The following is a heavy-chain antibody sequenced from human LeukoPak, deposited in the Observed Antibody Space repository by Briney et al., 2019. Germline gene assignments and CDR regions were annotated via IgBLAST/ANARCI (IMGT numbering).Heavy chain of an antibody. CDR2: IFYSGST. CDR3: AREGGSGSYYRSPFDP. Sequence: SETLSLTCTVSGGSISTSSYYWGWVRQPPGKGLEWIGNIFYSGSTYYSPSLKSRVTISLDTSRNQFSLKLSSVTAADTAVYYCAREGGSGSYYRSPFDPWGQGTLVTVSS. CDR1: GGSISTSSYY. J-gene: IGHJ5*02. D-gene: IGHD3-10*01. V-gene: IGHV4-39*07.